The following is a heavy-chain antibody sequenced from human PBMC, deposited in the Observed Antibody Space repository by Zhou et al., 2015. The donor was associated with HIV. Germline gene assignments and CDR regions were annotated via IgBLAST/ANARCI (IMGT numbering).Heavy chain of an antibody. CDR3: ATLPIRDFDY. CDR2: INPKNGEA. J-gene: IGHJ4*02. Sequence: QVQLVQSGAAVKKPGSSVRVSCKTSGDNFGTYTISWVRQAPGQGLEWVGRINPKNGEAIYARNFSGRVSMTRDTSLNTAYMQLSRLTSDDTAIYYCATLPIRDFDYWGQGALVTVSS. V-gene: IGHV1-2*06. CDR1: GDNFGTYT.